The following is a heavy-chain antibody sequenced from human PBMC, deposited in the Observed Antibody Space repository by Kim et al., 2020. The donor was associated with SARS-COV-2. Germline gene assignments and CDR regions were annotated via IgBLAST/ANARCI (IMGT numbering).Heavy chain of an antibody. CDR2: IIPIFGTA. Sequence: SVKVSCKASGGTFSSYAISWVRQAPGQGLEWMGGIIPIFGTANYAQKFQGRVTITADESSSTTYMELSSLRSEDTAVYYCARVADSGSYSGLGYWGQGTLVTVSS. CDR3: ARVADSGSYSGLGY. V-gene: IGHV1-69*13. D-gene: IGHD1-26*01. CDR1: GGTFSSYA. J-gene: IGHJ4*02.